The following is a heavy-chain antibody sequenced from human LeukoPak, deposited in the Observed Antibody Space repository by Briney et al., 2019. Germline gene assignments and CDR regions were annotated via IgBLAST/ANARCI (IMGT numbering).Heavy chain of an antibody. CDR3: ARNSRSGSYGY. Sequence: PGGSLRLSCTASGFIFNDFWMSWVRQAPGEGLEWVANIRQDGGAKNYVDSVKGRFTISRDNAKKSLYLLMNSLRAEDTAVYYCARNSRSGSYGYWGQGTLVTVSS. CDR1: GFIFNDFW. J-gene: IGHJ4*02. V-gene: IGHV3-7*01. D-gene: IGHD1-26*01. CDR2: IRQDGGAK.